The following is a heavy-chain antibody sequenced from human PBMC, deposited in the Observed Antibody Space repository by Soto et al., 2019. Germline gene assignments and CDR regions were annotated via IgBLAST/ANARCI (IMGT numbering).Heavy chain of an antibody. D-gene: IGHD4-17*01. CDR3: ARELRWWRNWGYYYGMDV. J-gene: IGHJ6*02. V-gene: IGHV3-11*01. CDR1: GFTFSDYY. CDR2: ISSSGSTI. Sequence: GGSLRLSCAASGFTFSDYYMSWIRQAPGKGLEWVSYISSSGSTIYYADSVKGRFTISRDNAKNSLYLQMNSLRAEDTAVYYCARELRWWRNWGYYYGMDVWGQGTTVTVSS.